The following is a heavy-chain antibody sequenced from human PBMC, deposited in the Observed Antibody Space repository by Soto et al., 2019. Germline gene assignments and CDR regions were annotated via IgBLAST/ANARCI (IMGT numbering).Heavy chain of an antibody. D-gene: IGHD3-10*01. CDR3: AGPDHYRSSPGFDY. V-gene: IGHV4-59*08. CDR2: IHHSGST. J-gene: IGHJ4*01. Sequence: SDTLSLTCTVSGGSLSSYYWTWIRQPPGKGLEWIGHIHHSGSTDYNPPLKSRVAISADTSKNHFSLKLTSVTAADTAIYYCAGPDHYRSSPGFDYWGHGTLVTVSS. CDR1: GGSLSSYY.